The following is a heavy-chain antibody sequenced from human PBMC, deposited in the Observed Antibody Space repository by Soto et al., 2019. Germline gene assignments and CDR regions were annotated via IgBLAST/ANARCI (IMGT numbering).Heavy chain of an antibody. CDR3: AKAGSGYYPSLPFDY. CDR1: GFTFSSYG. Sequence: PGGSLRLSCAASGFTFSSYGMHWVRQAPGKGLEWVAVISYDGSNKYYADSVKGRFTISRDNSKNTLYLQMNSLRAEDTAVYYCAKAGSGYYPSLPFDYWGQGTLVTVSS. D-gene: IGHD3-22*01. CDR2: ISYDGSNK. V-gene: IGHV3-30*18. J-gene: IGHJ4*02.